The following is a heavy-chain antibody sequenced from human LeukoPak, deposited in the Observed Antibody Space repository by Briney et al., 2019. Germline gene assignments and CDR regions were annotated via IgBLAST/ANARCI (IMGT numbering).Heavy chain of an antibody. CDR2: VYTSGST. J-gene: IGHJ4*02. Sequence: SETLSLTCTVSGGSISSYYWSWIRQPAGKGLEWIGRVYTSGSTNYNPSLKSRVTMSVDMSKNQFSLKLSSVTAADTAVYYCARSKGTGDYFDYWGQGTLVTVSS. V-gene: IGHV4-4*07. CDR1: GGSISSYY. CDR3: ARSKGTGDYFDY. D-gene: IGHD7-27*01.